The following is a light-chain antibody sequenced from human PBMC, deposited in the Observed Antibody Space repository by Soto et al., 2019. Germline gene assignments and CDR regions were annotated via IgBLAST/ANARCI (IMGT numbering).Light chain of an antibody. CDR3: QQYNGYSTWT. J-gene: IGKJ1*01. CDR2: DAS. Sequence: DIQMTQSPSTLSASVGDRITITCRASQSVSIWVAGYQQTPGKAPKILIFDASRLESGVPSRFSGSGSGTEFTLTINSLQPDDFATYYCQQYNGYSTWTFGEGTRVEVK. V-gene: IGKV1-5*01. CDR1: QSVSIW.